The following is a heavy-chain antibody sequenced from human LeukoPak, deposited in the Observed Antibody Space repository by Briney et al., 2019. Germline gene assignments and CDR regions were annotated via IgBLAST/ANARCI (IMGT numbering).Heavy chain of an antibody. V-gene: IGHV3-23*01. CDR3: AKYLEGMVPFARLDS. J-gene: IGHJ4*02. CDR1: GFTFTRYA. D-gene: IGHD3-16*01. Sequence: GGSLRLSCAASGFTFTRYAMSWVCQAPGKGLEWVSAISASGGTTHYADSVKGRFTISRDNSKNTMYLQMNSLRAEDTAVYYWAKYLEGMVPFARLDSWGQGTLVTFSS. CDR2: ISASGGTT.